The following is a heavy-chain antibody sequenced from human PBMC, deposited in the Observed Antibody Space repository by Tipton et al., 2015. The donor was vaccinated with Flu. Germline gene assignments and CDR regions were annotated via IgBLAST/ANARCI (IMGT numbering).Heavy chain of an antibody. D-gene: IGHD4-23*01. J-gene: IGHJ4*02. V-gene: IGHV4-39*07. Sequence: TLSLTCTVSGGSISSSSYYWGWIRQPPGKGLEWIGSIYYSGGTYYNPSLKSRVTISVDTSKNQFSLKLSSVTAADTAVYYCARGRYGGNYFGYWGQGTLVTVSS. CDR1: GGSISSSSYY. CDR2: IYYSGGT. CDR3: ARGRYGGNYFGY.